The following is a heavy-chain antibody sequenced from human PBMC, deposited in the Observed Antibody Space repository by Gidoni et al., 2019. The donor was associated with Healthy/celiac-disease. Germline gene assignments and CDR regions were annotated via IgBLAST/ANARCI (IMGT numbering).Heavy chain of an antibody. Sequence: QVQLQQWGAGLLKPSETLSLTCAVYGGSFSGYYWSWIRQPPGKGLEWIGEINHSGSTNYNPSLKSRVTISVDTSKNQFSLKLSSVTAADTAVYYCASRAYDSSGYFDYWGQGTLVTVSS. D-gene: IGHD3-22*01. CDR3: ASRAYDSSGYFDY. V-gene: IGHV4-34*01. CDR2: INHSGST. J-gene: IGHJ4*02. CDR1: GGSFSGYY.